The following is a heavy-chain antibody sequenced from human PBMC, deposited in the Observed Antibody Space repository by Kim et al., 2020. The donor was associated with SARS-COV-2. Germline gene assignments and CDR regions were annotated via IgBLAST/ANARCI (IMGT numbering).Heavy chain of an antibody. D-gene: IGHD6-6*01. CDR3: ERGRRPDY. Sequence: SSTTYYGDSVKGRFTISRNNAKDSLYLEMNSARDEETAVYYCERGRRPDYWGQGTLVTVSS. J-gene: IGHJ4*02. CDR2: SSTT. V-gene: IGHV3-48*02.